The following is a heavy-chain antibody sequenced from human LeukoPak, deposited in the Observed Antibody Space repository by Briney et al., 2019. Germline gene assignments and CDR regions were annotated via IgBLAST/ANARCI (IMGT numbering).Heavy chain of an antibody. Sequence: GGSLRLSCAASGFTFSSYEMNWVRQAPGKGLEWVSYISSSGGTIYYADSVKGRFTISRDNANNSLYLLLNSLRAEDTAVYYCARASRGIADALDIWGQGTMVTVSS. CDR2: ISSSGGTI. CDR3: ARASRGIADALDI. CDR1: GFTFSSYE. D-gene: IGHD6-13*01. J-gene: IGHJ3*02. V-gene: IGHV3-48*03.